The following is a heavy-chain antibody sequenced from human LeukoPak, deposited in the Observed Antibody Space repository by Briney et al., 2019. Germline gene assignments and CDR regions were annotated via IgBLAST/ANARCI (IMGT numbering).Heavy chain of an antibody. J-gene: IGHJ6*02. CDR3: AKPSAMDEYYYHYGLDV. CDR2: ISGTGDRT. V-gene: IGHV3-23*01. D-gene: IGHD5-18*01. Sequence: GGSLRLSCAASGFTVSNNYMSWVRQAPGKGLEWVSGISGTGDRTDYADTVRGRFTISRDNSENTLYLQMNSLRAEDTAVYYCAKPSAMDEYYYHYGLDVWGQGTTVTVSS. CDR1: GFTVSNNY.